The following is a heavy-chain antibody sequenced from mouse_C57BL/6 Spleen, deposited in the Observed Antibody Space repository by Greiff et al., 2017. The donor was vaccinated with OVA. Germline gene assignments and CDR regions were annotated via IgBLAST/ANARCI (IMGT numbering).Heavy chain of an antibody. J-gene: IGHJ3*01. CDR3: ARHGDFWFAY. V-gene: IGHV5-6*01. CDR2: ISSGGSYT. Sequence: EVQRVESGGDLVKPGGSLKLSCAASGFTFSSYGMSWVRQTPDKRLEWVATISSGGSYTYYPDSVKGRFTISRDNAKNTLYLQMSSLKSEDTAMYYCARHGDFWFAYWGQGTLVTVSA. CDR1: GFTFSSYG.